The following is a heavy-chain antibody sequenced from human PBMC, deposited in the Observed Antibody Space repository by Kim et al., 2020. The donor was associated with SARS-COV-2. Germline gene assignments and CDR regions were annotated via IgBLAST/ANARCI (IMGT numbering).Heavy chain of an antibody. V-gene: IGHV3-23*01. CDR3: AKGPYDFWSGYYTGWYFDL. Sequence: GRFTISRDNSKNTLYLQMNSLRAEDTAVYYCAKGPYDFWSGYYTGWYFDLWGRGTLVTVSS. J-gene: IGHJ2*01. D-gene: IGHD3-3*01.